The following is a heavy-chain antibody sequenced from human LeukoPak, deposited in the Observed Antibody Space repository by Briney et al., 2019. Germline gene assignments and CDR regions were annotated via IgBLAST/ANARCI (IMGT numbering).Heavy chain of an antibody. D-gene: IGHD3-22*01. CDR1: GNSISSYY. J-gene: IGHJ4*02. CDR2: INTSGSS. Sequence: SETLSLTCTVSGNSISSYYWSWIRQPAGKGLEWIGRINTSGSSNYNPSLKSRVIMSVDTSKNQFSLKLSSVTAADTAVYYCATPDSSGYYYLYWGQGTLATVSS. V-gene: IGHV4-4*07. CDR3: ATPDSSGYYYLY.